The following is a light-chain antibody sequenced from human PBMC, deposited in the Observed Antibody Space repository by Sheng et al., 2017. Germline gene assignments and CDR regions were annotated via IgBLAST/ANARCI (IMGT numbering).Light chain of an antibody. V-gene: IGKV1-5*03. Sequence: DIQMTQSPSTLSASVGDRVTITCRASQSISLWLAWYQQKPGKAPNLLIYKASTLESGVPSRFSGSGSGTEFTLTISSLQPDDFASYYCQQYKSYPLTFGGGTKVEIK. CDR3: QQYKSYPLT. CDR1: QSISLW. CDR2: KAS. J-gene: IGKJ4*01.